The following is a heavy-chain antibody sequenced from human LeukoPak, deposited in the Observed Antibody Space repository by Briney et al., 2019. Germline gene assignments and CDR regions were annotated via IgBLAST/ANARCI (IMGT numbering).Heavy chain of an antibody. CDR3: AKDLEGANPRYYYGSGSYYTNYGMDV. Sequence: GGSLRLSCAASGFTFDDYAMHWVRQAPGKGLEWVSGISWNSGSIGYADSVKGRFTISRDNAKNSLYLQMNSLRAEDTALYYCAKDLEGANPRYYYGSGSYYTNYGMDVWGQGTTVTVSS. V-gene: IGHV3-9*01. J-gene: IGHJ6*02. D-gene: IGHD3-10*01. CDR1: GFTFDDYA. CDR2: ISWNSGSI.